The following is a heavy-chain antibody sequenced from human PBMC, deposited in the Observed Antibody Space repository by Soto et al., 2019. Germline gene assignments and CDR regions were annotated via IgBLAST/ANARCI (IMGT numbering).Heavy chain of an antibody. CDR1: GGTLSNYA. CDR2: IIPIFGTT. CDR3: AGGGPSRLGTSFEY. D-gene: IGHD3-9*01. Sequence: VQLVQSGAEVKKPGSSVNVSCKASGGTLSNYAIGWVRQAPGQGLEWMGGIIPIFGTTNYAQNFQGRVTITADESTSTAYMELNSLKSEDTAVYYCAGGGPSRLGTSFEYWGQGTLVTVSS. J-gene: IGHJ4*02. V-gene: IGHV1-69*01.